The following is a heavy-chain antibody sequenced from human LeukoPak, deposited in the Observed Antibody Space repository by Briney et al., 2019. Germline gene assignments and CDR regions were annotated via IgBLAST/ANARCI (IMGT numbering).Heavy chain of an antibody. CDR2: LYGGGTS. V-gene: IGHV3-66*01. CDR1: GFTVSNNY. Sequence: GRTLRLSCAASGFTVSNNYMSWVRQAPGKGLEWVSVLYGGGTSFYADAVKGRFTISRDNSKNTLYLQMNSLRAEDTAIYYCARKKTRGLDYWGQGTLVTVSS. CDR3: ARKKTRGLDY. J-gene: IGHJ4*02. D-gene: IGHD3-10*01.